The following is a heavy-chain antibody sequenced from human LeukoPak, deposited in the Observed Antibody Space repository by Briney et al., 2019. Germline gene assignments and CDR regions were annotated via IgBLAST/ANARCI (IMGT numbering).Heavy chain of an antibody. CDR2: IKQDASDK. CDR1: GFTFTNYW. V-gene: IGHV3-7*01. CDR3: VREPVDY. Sequence: GGSLRLSCAASGFTFTNYWMSWVRQAPGKGLEWVASIKQDASDKYYVDSVKGRFTISRDNAKNSLFLQMISLRAEDTALYYCVREPVDYCGPGILVTVSS. J-gene: IGHJ4*02.